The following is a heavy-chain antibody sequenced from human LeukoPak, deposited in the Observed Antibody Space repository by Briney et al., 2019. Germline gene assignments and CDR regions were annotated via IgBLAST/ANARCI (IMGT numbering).Heavy chain of an antibody. CDR3: ARERDYYDSSLPGAFGI. CDR1: GFTFSDAW. J-gene: IGHJ3*02. D-gene: IGHD3-22*01. CDR2: ISYDGSNK. V-gene: IGHV3-30*03. Sequence: GGSLRLSCAASGFTFSDAWMNWVRQAPGKGLEWVAVISYDGSNKYYADSVKGRFTISRDNSKNTLYLQMNSLRAEDTAVYYCARERDYYDSSLPGAFGIWGQGTMVTVSS.